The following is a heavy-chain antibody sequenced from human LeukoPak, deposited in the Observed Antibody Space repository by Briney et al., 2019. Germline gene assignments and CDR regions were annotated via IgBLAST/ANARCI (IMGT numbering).Heavy chain of an antibody. CDR1: GFTFSSYG. CDR3: AKLYGSSQAGKDY. V-gene: IGHV3-30*18. CDR2: ISYDGSNK. Sequence: GRSLRLSCVASGFTFSSYGMHWVRQAPGKGLEWVAVISYDGSNKYYIDSVKGRFTISRDNSKNTLYLQMNSLRAEDTAVYYCAKLYGSSQAGKDYWGQGTLVTVSS. D-gene: IGHD3-10*01. J-gene: IGHJ4*02.